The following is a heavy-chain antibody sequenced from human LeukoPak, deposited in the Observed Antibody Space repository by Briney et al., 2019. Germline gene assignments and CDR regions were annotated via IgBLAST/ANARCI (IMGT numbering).Heavy chain of an antibody. J-gene: IGHJ4*02. Sequence: SETLSLTCTVSGGSISSGSYYWTWIRQPAGTGLEYIGRIYISGSPSYNPSLKSRVTISVDTSKNQFSLKLSSVTAAESAVYYCARSPRLRRYGYGPWELPVSYFDNWGQGTLVTVSS. CDR3: ARSPRLRRYGYGPWELPVSYFDN. V-gene: IGHV4-61*02. D-gene: IGHD1-26*01. CDR1: GGSISSGSYY. CDR2: IYISGSP.